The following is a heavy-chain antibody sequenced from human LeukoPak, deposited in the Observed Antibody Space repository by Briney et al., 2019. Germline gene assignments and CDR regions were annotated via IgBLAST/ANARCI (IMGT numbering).Heavy chain of an antibody. CDR2: IYYTGIT. D-gene: IGHD5-12*01. Sequence: KTSETLSLTCAVSGGSISHSYWSWLRQPPGQGLEWIGYIYYTGITKYRPSLKSRVTIAVDTFKNQFSLKLTSVTAADTAVYYCASVRSHSGYFNWGQGTLVTVSS. CDR3: ASVRSHSGYFN. CDR1: GGSISHSY. V-gene: IGHV4-59*12. J-gene: IGHJ4*02.